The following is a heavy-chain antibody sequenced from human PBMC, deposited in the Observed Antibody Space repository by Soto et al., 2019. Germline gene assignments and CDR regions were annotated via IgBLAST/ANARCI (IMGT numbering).Heavy chain of an antibody. CDR2: ISAYNGNT. J-gene: IGHJ5*02. Sequence: ASVKVYCKASGYTFTSYGISCVRQAPRQGLEWMGWISAYNGNTNCAQKLQGRVTMTTDTSTSTAYMELRSLRSDDTVVYYCARVLGWENWFDPWGQGTLVTVSS. D-gene: IGHD1-26*01. CDR1: GYTFTSYG. V-gene: IGHV1-18*01. CDR3: ARVLGWENWFDP.